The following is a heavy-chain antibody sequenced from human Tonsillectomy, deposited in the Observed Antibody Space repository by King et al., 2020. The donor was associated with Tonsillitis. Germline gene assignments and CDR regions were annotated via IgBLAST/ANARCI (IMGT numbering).Heavy chain of an antibody. V-gene: IGHV1-2*02. CDR3: AFQKGFGEPQLDY. D-gene: IGHD3-10*01. CDR1: GYTFTGYY. J-gene: IGHJ4*02. Sequence: QLVQSGAEVKKPGASVKVSCKASGYTFTGYYMHWVRQAPGQGLEWMGWINPNSGGTNYAQKFQGRVTMTRDTSISTAYMELSRLRSDETAVYYCAFQKGFGEPQLDYWGQGTLVTVSS. CDR2: INPNSGGT.